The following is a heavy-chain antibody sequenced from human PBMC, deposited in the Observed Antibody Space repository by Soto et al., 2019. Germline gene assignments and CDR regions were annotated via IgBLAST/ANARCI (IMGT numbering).Heavy chain of an antibody. D-gene: IGHD2-8*01. Sequence: GGSLRLSCAASGFVFSDYWMNWVRHTPGKGLEWVANIKQDGSTKYYVDSVKGRFTISRDNGKNSVSLRMNSLRAEDTATYYCARGVYCTNGVCYWFDPWGPGTQVTVSS. CDR2: IKQDGSTK. J-gene: IGHJ5*02. CDR1: GFVFSDYW. CDR3: ARGVYCTNGVCYWFDP. V-gene: IGHV3-7*01.